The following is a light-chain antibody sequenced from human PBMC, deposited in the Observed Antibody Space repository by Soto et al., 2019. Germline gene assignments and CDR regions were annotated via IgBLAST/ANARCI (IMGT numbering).Light chain of an antibody. CDR3: ASWDDSLSGWV. Sequence: QSVLTQPPSASWTPGQRVTISCSGSKSNIGSYSVNWYQQFPGAAPKLLIYSSTHRPSGVPDRFSGSKSGTSASLAISGLQSEHEADYYCASWDDSLSGWVFGGGTKLTVL. V-gene: IGLV1-44*01. CDR1: KSNIGSYS. CDR2: SST. J-gene: IGLJ2*01.